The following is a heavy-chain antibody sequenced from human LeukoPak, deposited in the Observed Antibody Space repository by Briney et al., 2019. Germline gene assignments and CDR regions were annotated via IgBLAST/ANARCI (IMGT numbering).Heavy chain of an antibody. CDR3: ARVGVKGTMVRGVINYWFDP. Sequence: TSETLSLTCTVSGGSISSYYWSWIRQPPGKGLEWIGYIYYSGSTNYNPSLKSRVTISVDTSKNQFSLKLSSVTAADTAVYYCARVGVKGTMVRGVINYWFDPWGQGTLVTVSS. CDR1: GGSISSYY. V-gene: IGHV4-59*01. D-gene: IGHD3-10*01. J-gene: IGHJ5*02. CDR2: IYYSGST.